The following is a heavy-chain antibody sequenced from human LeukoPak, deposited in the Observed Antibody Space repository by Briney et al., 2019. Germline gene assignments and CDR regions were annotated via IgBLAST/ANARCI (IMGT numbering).Heavy chain of an antibody. Sequence: GGSLRLSCTASGFTFSSYAMNWVRQAPGKGLEWVSGIGAGGTFTYYADSVKGRFTIFRDNSRNTLYLQMNSLRADDTAVYYCAKDPDYTTYGYYFDYWGQGTLVTVSP. CDR1: GFTFSSYA. D-gene: IGHD4-11*01. V-gene: IGHV3-23*01. CDR3: AKDPDYTTYGYYFDY. CDR2: IGAGGTFT. J-gene: IGHJ4*02.